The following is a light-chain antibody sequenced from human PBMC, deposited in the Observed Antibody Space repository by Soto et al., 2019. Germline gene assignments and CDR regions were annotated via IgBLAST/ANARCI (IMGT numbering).Light chain of an antibody. V-gene: IGKV3-11*01. CDR2: DAS. J-gene: IGKJ2*01. CDR3: QHRSNWPPYT. Sequence: EIVLTQSPATLSLSPGERVTLSCRASQSLGKYLAWYQQRPGQAPRLLIYDASDRAAAIPARFSGSGSGTDFTLPISSLEPEDFALYYCQHRSNWPPYTFGQGTRVDIK. CDR1: QSLGKY.